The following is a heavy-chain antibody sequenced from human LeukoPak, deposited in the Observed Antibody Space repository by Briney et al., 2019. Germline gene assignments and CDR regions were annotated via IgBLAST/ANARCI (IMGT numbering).Heavy chain of an antibody. Sequence: GGSLRLSCAASGFTFSTYTMTWVRQAPGKGLDRVSTINGRGGDTYYADSVKGRFTISRDNSRNTVYLQMNSLRAEDTAVYYCAKDRAGTPWADWGQGTLVTVSS. J-gene: IGHJ4*02. V-gene: IGHV3-23*01. CDR2: INGRGGDT. D-gene: IGHD1-1*01. CDR1: GFTFSTYT. CDR3: AKDRAGTPWAD.